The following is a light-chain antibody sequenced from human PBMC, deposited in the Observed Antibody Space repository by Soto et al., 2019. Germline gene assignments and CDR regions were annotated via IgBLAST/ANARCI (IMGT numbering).Light chain of an antibody. CDR1: NSDVGGYNY. CDR3: CSYAGTYYV. Sequence: QSALNHPPSASRAPGQTVTISRPGNNSDVGGYNYVSWYQQHPGKAPKIMIYEVNKRPSGVPDRFWGSKSGNTASLTISGLQAEDEAEYHCCSYAGTYYVFGTGTKVTVL. CDR2: EVN. V-gene: IGLV2-8*01. J-gene: IGLJ1*01.